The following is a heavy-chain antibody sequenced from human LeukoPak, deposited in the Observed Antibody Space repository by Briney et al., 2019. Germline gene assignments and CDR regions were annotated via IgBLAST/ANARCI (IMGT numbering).Heavy chain of an antibody. CDR2: IYHSGST. Sequence: SETLSLTCTVSGGSISSGGYYWSWIRQPPGKGLEWIGYIYHSGSTYYNPSLKSRVTISVDTSKNQFSLKLSSVTAADTAVYYCARESGGKLGAFDIWGQGTMVTVSS. CDR1: GGSISSGGYY. D-gene: IGHD2-8*02. V-gene: IGHV4-30-2*01. J-gene: IGHJ3*02. CDR3: ARESGGKLGAFDI.